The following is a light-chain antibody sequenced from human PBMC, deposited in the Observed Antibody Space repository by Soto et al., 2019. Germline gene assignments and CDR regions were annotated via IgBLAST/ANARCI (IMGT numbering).Light chain of an antibody. CDR1: KSVFNHSNNKNY. J-gene: IGKJ1*01. CDR2: WAS. Sequence: DFVVTQSPDSLAVSLGERATIKCKSSKSVFNHSNNKNYLAWYRQKPGQPPELLIYWASTRESGVPDRFSGSGSGTEFTLTITSLQAEDVAVYYCQQFYSPPPWTFGQGTRVEIK. V-gene: IGKV4-1*01. CDR3: QQFYSPPPWT.